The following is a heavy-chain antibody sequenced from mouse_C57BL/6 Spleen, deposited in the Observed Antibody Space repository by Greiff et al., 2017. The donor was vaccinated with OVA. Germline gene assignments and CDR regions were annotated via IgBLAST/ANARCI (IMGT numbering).Heavy chain of an antibody. J-gene: IGHJ4*01. Sequence: QVQLQQPGAELVKPGASVKLSCKASGYTFTSYWMQWVKQRPGQGLEWIGEIDPSESYTNYNQKFKGKATLTVDTSSSTAYMQLSSLTSEDSAVYYCARGYGSRDAMDYWGQGTSVTVSS. CDR2: IDPSESYT. V-gene: IGHV1-50*01. CDR3: ARGYGSRDAMDY. CDR1: GYTFTSYW. D-gene: IGHD1-1*01.